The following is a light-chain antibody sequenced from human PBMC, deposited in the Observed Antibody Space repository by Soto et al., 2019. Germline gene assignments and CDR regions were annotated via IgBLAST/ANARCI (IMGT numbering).Light chain of an antibody. J-gene: IGKJ1*01. V-gene: IGKV1-5*01. Sequence: DIQMTQSPSTLSASVGDRVTITCRASQSISSWLACYQQKPGKAPKLLIYDASSLISVVSSRFSGSGSTTEFPVTISSVQSGDLATYYCQQYNSYSRTFGQGTKVDI. CDR1: QSISSW. CDR2: DAS. CDR3: QQYNSYSRT.